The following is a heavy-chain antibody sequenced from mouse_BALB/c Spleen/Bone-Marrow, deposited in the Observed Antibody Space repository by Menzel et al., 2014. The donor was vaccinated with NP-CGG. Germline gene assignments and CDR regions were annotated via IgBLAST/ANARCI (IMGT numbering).Heavy chain of an antibody. D-gene: IGHD2-12*01. Sequence: EVQRVESGGGLVKPGGSLKLSCAASGFTFSDYYMYWVRQTPEKSLEWVATISDGGSYTYYQDSVKGRFNISRDNAKSNLYQQMSSVKYEDTALYYCARDYDYALDYWGQGTSVTVSS. CDR2: ISDGGSYT. CDR1: GFTFSDYY. J-gene: IGHJ4*01. V-gene: IGHV5-4*02. CDR3: ARDYDYALDY.